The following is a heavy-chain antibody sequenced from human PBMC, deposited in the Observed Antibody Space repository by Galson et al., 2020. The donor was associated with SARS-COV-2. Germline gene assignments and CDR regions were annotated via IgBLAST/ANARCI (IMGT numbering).Heavy chain of an antibody. V-gene: IGHV4-59*01. CDR2: IYYSGST. CDR3: ARGQDDISAGVLDY. Sequence: ASETLSLTCTVSGGSIRGYYWSWIRQPPGKGLERIGYIYYSGSTSYNPSLKSRVTISVDTSNNHFSLKVSSVTAADTAVYYCARGQDDISAGVLDYWGQGALVTVSS. D-gene: IGHD6-13*01. CDR1: GGSIRGYY. J-gene: IGHJ4*02.